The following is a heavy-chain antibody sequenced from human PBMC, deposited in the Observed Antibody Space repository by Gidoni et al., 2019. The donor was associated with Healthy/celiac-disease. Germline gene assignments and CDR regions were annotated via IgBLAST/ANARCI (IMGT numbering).Heavy chain of an antibody. CDR1: GYTFTDYY. V-gene: IGHV1-69-2*01. CDR3: ATGGPRGGYWAIEY. J-gene: IGHJ4*02. Sequence: EVQLVQSGAEVTKPGATVKISCKVSGYTFTDYYMHWVQQAPGKGLEWMGLVDPEDGETIYAEKFQGRVTITAETSTDTAYMELSSLRSEDTAVYYCATGGPRGGYWAIEYWGQGTLVTVSS. CDR2: VDPEDGET. D-gene: IGHD3-22*01.